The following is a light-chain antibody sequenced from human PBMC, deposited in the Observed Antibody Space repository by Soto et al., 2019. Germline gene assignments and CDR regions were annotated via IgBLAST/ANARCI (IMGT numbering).Light chain of an antibody. CDR3: AAWDDSLSGHVV. CDR2: RNN. Sequence: QAVVTQPPSASGTPGQRVTISCSGSSSNIGSNYVYWYQQLPGTAPKLLIYRNNQRPSGVPDRFSGSKSGTSASLAISGLRSEDEADYYCAAWDDSLSGHVVFGRGTKVTVL. J-gene: IGLJ2*01. V-gene: IGLV1-47*01. CDR1: SSNIGSNY.